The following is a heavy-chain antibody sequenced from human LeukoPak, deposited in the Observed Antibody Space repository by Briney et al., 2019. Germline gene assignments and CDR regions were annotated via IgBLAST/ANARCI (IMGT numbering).Heavy chain of an antibody. V-gene: IGHV4-61*02. CDR1: GGSISSGSYH. J-gene: IGHJ6*03. CDR3: ARDQYYYGSGSYFKYYYYYMDV. Sequence: SETLSLTCTVSGGSISSGSYHWSWIRQPAGKGLEWIGRIYTSGSTNYNPSLKSRVTISVDTSKNQFSLKLSSATAADTAVYYCARDQYYYGSGSYFKYYYYYMDVWGKGTTVTVSS. CDR2: IYTSGST. D-gene: IGHD3-10*01.